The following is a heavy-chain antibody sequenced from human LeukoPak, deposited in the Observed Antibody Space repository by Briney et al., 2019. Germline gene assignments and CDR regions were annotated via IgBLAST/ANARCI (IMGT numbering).Heavy chain of an antibody. V-gene: IGHV1-2*02. CDR2: INPNSGGT. J-gene: IGHJ3*02. CDR3: ARVSQVDAFDI. Sequence: GASVKVSCKASGYTFTGYYMHWVRQAPGQGLEWMGWINPNSGGTNYAQKFQGRVAMTRDTSISTAYMELSRLRSDDTAVYYCARVSQVDAFDIWGQGTMDSVSS. CDR1: GYTFTGYY.